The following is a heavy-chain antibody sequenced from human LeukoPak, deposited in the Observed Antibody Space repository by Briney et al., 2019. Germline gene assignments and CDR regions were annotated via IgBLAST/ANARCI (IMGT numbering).Heavy chain of an antibody. J-gene: IGHJ3*02. CDR1: GGTFSSYA. CDR3: ARYSSGWYKRTGAFDI. D-gene: IGHD6-19*01. CDR2: IIPIFGTA. V-gene: IGHV1-69*05. Sequence: SVKVSCKASGGTFSSYAISWVRQAPGQGLEWMGGIIPIFGTANYAQKFQGRVTITTDESTSTAYMELSSLRSEDTAAYYCARYSSGWYKRTGAFDIWGQGTMVTVSS.